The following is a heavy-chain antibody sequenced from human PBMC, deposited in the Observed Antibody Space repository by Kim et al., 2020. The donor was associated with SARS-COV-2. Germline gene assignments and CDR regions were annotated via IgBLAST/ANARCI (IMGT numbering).Heavy chain of an antibody. CDR2: INHSGRT. V-gene: IGHV4-34*01. CDR3: ARRLSNTSGWGSHYCDL. J-gene: IGHJ2*01. Sequence: SETLSLTCAVYGGSFSGYYWSWIRQPPGKGLEWIGEINHSGRTNYNPSLKSRVTISVDTSKNQFSLMLTSVTAADAALYFCARRLSNTSGWGSHYCDLWG. CDR1: GGSFSGYY. D-gene: IGHD3-10*01.